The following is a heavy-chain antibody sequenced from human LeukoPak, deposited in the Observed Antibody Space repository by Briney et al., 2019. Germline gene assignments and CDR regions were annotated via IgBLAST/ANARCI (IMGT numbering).Heavy chain of an antibody. J-gene: IGHJ5*02. V-gene: IGHV1-18*01. CDR2: ISTYNGNT. CDR3: ARISGSYYADWFDP. CDR1: GYTCSSYG. Sequence: ASVKVSCKATGYTCSSYGITWVRQAPGQELEWMGWISTYNGNTNYAQKLQGRVTMTTDTSTSTAYMELRSLRSDDTAVYYCARISGSYYADWFDPWGQGTLVTVSS. D-gene: IGHD1-26*01.